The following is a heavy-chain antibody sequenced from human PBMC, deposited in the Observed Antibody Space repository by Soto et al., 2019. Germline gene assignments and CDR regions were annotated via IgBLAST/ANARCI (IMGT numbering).Heavy chain of an antibody. J-gene: IGHJ5*02. CDR3: ARGPTVLLWFGELTFDP. CDR1: GGSFSGYY. D-gene: IGHD3-10*01. Sequence: SETLSLTCAVYGGSFSGYYWSWIRQPPGKGLEWIGEINHSGSTNYNPSLKSRVTISVDTSKNQFSLKLSSVTAADTAVYYCARGPTVLLWFGELTFDPWGQGTLSTVSS. V-gene: IGHV4-34*01. CDR2: INHSGST.